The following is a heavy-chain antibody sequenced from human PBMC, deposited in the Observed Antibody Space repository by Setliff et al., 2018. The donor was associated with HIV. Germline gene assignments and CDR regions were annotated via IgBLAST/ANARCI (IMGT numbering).Heavy chain of an antibody. CDR2: ISAYNGDT. CDR3: ARDPGYCSGGRCYGAYFQH. V-gene: IGHV1-18*01. D-gene: IGHD2-15*01. J-gene: IGHJ1*01. CDR1: GYIFNSYG. Sequence: ASVKVSCKASGYIFNSYGISWVRQAPGQGLEWMGWISAYNGDTHFEQNLQGRVTMTTDTPTSTAYMELRSLRSDDTAMFYCARDPGYCSGGRCYGAYFQHWGQGTLVTVSS.